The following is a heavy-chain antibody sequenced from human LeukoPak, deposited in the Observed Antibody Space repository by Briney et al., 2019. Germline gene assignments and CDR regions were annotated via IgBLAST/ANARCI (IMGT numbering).Heavy chain of an antibody. CDR3: ARGNDWNDSEFDP. CDR2: INSGGRT. J-gene: IGHJ5*02. CDR1: SGSLSGHF. Sequence: SETLSLTCAVYSGSLSGHFWSWIRQPPGKGLEWISEINSGGRTNYSPSPETRLRLSVDTSKNQFSLKLNSVTAADTAVYYCARGNDWNDSEFDPWGQGTLVTVSS. D-gene: IGHD1-1*01. V-gene: IGHV4-34*01.